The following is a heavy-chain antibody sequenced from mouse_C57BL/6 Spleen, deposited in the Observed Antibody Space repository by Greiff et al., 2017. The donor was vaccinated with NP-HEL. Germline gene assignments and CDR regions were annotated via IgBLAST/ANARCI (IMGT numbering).Heavy chain of an antibody. Sequence: QVQLKESGAELVKPGASVKISCKASGYAFSSYWMNWVKQRPGKGLEWIGQIYPGDGDTNYNGKFKGKATLTADKSSSTAYMQLSSLTSEDSAVYFCARWDYGRPYYFDYWGQGTTLTVSS. D-gene: IGHD1-1*01. J-gene: IGHJ2*01. CDR1: GYAFSSYW. V-gene: IGHV1-80*01. CDR3: ARWDYGRPYYFDY. CDR2: IYPGDGDT.